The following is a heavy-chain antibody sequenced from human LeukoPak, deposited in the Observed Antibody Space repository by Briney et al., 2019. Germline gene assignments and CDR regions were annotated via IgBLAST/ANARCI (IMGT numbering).Heavy chain of an antibody. J-gene: IGHJ6*03. CDR1: GGSIISSLYH. V-gene: IGHV4-39*01. CDR2: VFHSGNI. CDR3: ARQIVGTSWNYYYSYIDV. Sequence: SETLSLTCSVSGGSIISSLYHWGWLRQAPGKGLQWIGNVFHSGNIYYSPSLQSRVAISIDTSKNRFSLKLTSVTAADTAVYYCARQIVGTSWNYYYSYIDVWGNGTSVSVSS. D-gene: IGHD1-1*01.